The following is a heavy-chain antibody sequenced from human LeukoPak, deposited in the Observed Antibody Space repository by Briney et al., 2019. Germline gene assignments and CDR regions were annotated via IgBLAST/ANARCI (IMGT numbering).Heavy chain of an antibody. Sequence: GGSLRLSCVASGFKFNTYWMTWVRQTPGKGLEWVANIKTDGSEKTYVNSVKGRFSISRDSAKNSLYLQMTGLRVEDTAVYYCAKGLWNFDCWGQGTLVTVSS. V-gene: IGHV3-7*01. CDR2: IKTDGSEK. CDR3: AKGLWNFDC. J-gene: IGHJ4*02. CDR1: GFKFNTYW. D-gene: IGHD3-3*01.